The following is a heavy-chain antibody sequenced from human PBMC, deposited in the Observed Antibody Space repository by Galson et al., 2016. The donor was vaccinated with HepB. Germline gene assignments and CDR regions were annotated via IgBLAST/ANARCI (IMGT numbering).Heavy chain of an antibody. Sequence: QSGAEVKKPGESLKISCKGSGYSFTSYWIDWVRQMPGRGLEWMGTIYPSDSDVRYSPSFQGQVTLSADKSIGTAYLQWSSLKASDTAMYYCTRLDTRGHYYWGQGTLITVAS. J-gene: IGHJ4*02. V-gene: IGHV5-51*01. CDR3: TRLDTRGHYY. CDR1: GYSFTSYW. CDR2: IYPSDSDV. D-gene: IGHD3-22*01.